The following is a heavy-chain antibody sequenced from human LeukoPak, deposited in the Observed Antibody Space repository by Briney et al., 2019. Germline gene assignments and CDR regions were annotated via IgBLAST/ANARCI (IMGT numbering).Heavy chain of an antibody. D-gene: IGHD6-13*01. CDR3: DSGRQLGY. Sequence: GGSLRLSCAASGFTFSNYWMSWVRQAPGKGLEWVANIKEDGSEKYYVDSVKGRFTISRDNARNSLYLQMNSLRAEDTAVYYCDSGRQLGYWGQGTLVTVSS. V-gene: IGHV3-7*01. CDR1: GFTFSNYW. J-gene: IGHJ4*02. CDR2: IKEDGSEK.